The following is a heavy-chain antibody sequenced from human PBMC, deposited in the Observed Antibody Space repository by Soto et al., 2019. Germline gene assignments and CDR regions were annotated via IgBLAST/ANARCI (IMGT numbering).Heavy chain of an antibody. J-gene: IGHJ4*02. CDR1: GASISDNGFY. CDR3: AKKRSGSFGEFHH. V-gene: IGHV4-39*01. D-gene: IGHD3-22*01. CDR2: VFYSEGT. Sequence: SETLSLTCSVAGASISDNGFYWAWIRQPPGKGLEWVGSVFYSEGTYYTPSLESRLTISVDTSKKQFSLKLSSVTAADTAVYYCAKKRSGSFGEFHHWGRGTLVTV.